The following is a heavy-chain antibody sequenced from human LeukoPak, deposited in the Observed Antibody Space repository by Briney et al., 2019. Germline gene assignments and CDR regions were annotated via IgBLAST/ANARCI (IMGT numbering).Heavy chain of an antibody. V-gene: IGHV5-51*01. CDR3: ARKSRADY. CDR1: GYSFPTYW. Sequence: GESPKISCKGSGYSFPTYWIGWVRQMPGKGLEWMGIIYPGDSETRYSPSFQGQVTISADKSISTAYLQWSRLKASDTAMYYYARKSRADYWGQGTLVTVSS. J-gene: IGHJ4*02. CDR2: IYPGDSET.